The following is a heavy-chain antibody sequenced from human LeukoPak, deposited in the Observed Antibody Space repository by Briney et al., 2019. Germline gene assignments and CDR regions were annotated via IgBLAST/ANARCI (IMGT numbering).Heavy chain of an antibody. Sequence: PGGSLRLSCAASGFAFSAYWVHWGRQAPGKGLEWVSRINSDGSSTNYADPVKGRFTVSRDNAKNTLYLQMNGLRAEDTAVYYCAKILTDFDYWGQGTLVTVSS. CDR2: INSDGSST. CDR3: AKILTDFDY. V-gene: IGHV3-74*01. J-gene: IGHJ4*02. CDR1: GFAFSAYW.